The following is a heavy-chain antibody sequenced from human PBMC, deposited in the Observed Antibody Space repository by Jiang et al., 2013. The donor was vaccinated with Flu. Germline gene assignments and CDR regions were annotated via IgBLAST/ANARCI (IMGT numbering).Heavy chain of an antibody. CDR3: ARGWQYSSSWYYFDY. D-gene: IGHD6-13*01. Sequence: GLLKPSETLSLTCAVYGGSFSGYYWSWIRQPPGKGLEWIGEINHSGSTNYNPSLKSRVTISVDTSKNQFSLKLSSVTAADTAVYYCARGWQYSSSWYYFDYWGQGTLVTVSS. CDR2: INHSGST. CDR1: GGSFSGYY. J-gene: IGHJ4*02. V-gene: IGHV4-34*01.